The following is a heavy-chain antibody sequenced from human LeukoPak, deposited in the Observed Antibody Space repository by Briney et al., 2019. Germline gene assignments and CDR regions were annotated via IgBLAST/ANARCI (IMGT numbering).Heavy chain of an antibody. CDR1: GFTFSSYG. CDR2: IRYDGSNK. Sequence: GGSLRLSCAASGFTFSSYGMHWVRQAPGKGLEWVAFIRYDGSNKYYADSVKGRFTISRDNSKNTLYLQMNSLRAEDTAVYYCARKKVRTLTEEGAFDIWGQGTMVTVSS. D-gene: IGHD1-1*01. CDR3: ARKKVRTLTEEGAFDI. J-gene: IGHJ3*02. V-gene: IGHV3-30*02.